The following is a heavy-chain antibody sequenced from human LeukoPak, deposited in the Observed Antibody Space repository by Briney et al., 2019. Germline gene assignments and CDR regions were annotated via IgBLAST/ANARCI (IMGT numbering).Heavy chain of an antibody. CDR2: VNGDGSST. Sequence: GGSLRLSCAPSGFTFSRHGMHWVRQAPGKGLVWVSRVNGDGSSTNYADSVKGRFTISRDNAKNTLYLQMNSLRAEDTAVYYCTTERSWELLRPYGLDIWGQGTTVTVSS. CDR3: TTERSWELLRPYGLDI. D-gene: IGHD1-26*01. CDR1: GFTFSRHG. J-gene: IGHJ6*02. V-gene: IGHV3-74*01.